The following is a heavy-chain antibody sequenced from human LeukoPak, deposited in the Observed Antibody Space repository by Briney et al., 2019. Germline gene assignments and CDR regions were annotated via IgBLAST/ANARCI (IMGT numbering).Heavy chain of an antibody. CDR1: GRSISSYY. J-gene: IGHJ4*02. D-gene: IGHD6-6*01. V-gene: IGHV4-59*01. CDR3: ARQSIAARTFDY. Sequence: KPSETLSLTCTVSGRSISSYYWSWIRQPPGKGLEGIGYIYYSGSTNYNPSLKSRVTISVDTSKNQFSLKLSSVTAADTAVYYCARQSIAARTFDYWGQGTLVTVSS. CDR2: IYYSGST.